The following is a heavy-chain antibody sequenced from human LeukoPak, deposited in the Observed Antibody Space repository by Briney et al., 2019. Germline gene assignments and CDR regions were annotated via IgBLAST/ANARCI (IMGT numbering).Heavy chain of an antibody. CDR2: IYYSGST. CDR3: AKEAYYYGSGSPYMDV. Sequence: SETLSLTCTVSGGSVSSGSYYWSWIRQPPGKGLEWIGYIYYSGSTNYNPSLKSRVTISVDTSKNQFSLKLSSVTAADTAVYYCAKEAYYYGSGSPYMDVWGKGTTVTVSS. V-gene: IGHV4-61*01. D-gene: IGHD3-10*01. CDR1: GGSVSSGSYY. J-gene: IGHJ6*04.